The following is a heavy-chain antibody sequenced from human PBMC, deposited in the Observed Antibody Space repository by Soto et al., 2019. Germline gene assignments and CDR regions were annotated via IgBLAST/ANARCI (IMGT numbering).Heavy chain of an antibody. CDR3: ARGGDGSGSESVFAI. Sequence: QVQLVQSGAVVKKPGSSMKVSCKTLGDTFSTYPITWVRQAPGQGLEWMGRTIPILAITDYAPKFQGRVTMTADSSTTTAYMDLSSPNFEDTAVYSCARGGDGSGSESVFAIWVQGTMVTVSS. CDR1: GDTFSTYP. D-gene: IGHD3-10*01. J-gene: IGHJ3*02. CDR2: TIPILAIT. V-gene: IGHV1-69*02.